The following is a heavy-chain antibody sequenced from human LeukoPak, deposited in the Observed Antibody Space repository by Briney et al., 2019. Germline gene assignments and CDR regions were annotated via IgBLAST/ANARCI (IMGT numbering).Heavy chain of an antibody. CDR1: GGSISSYY. Sequence: KPSEALSLTCTVSGGSISSYYWSWIRQPAGKGLEWIGRIYPSGSTNYNPSLKSRVTMSMDTSKNQFSLKLSSVTAADTAVYYCAREKAVVAATPFYYYYYMDVWGKGTTVTVSS. CDR2: IYPSGST. D-gene: IGHD2-15*01. CDR3: AREKAVVAATPFYYYYYMDV. J-gene: IGHJ6*03. V-gene: IGHV4-4*07.